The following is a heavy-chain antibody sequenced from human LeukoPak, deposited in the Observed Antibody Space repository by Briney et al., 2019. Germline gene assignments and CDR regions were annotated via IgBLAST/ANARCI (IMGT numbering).Heavy chain of an antibody. J-gene: IGHJ4*02. V-gene: IGHV1-2*02. Sequence: ASVKASCKASGYTFTGYYMYWVRRAPGQGLEWMGWINPNSGGTNYAQKFQGRVTMTRDTSISTAYMELSRLRSDDTAVYYCARDKDFMLLGYFDYWGQGTLVTVSS. D-gene: IGHD2-8*01. CDR2: INPNSGGT. CDR1: GYTFTGYY. CDR3: ARDKDFMLLGYFDY.